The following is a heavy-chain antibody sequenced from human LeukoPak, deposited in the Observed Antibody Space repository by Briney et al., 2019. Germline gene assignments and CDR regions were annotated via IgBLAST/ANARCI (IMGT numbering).Heavy chain of an antibody. V-gene: IGHV3-33*01. Sequence: GGSLRLSCAAAGFTFSTYGMPWVRQAPGKGLEWLAVIWYDGTEKYYADSVKGRFTISRDNSKNTLYLQMNSLRAEDTAVYYCARETLGSGWYKDYWGQGSLVTVSS. CDR2: IWYDGTEK. D-gene: IGHD6-19*01. J-gene: IGHJ4*02. CDR3: ARETLGSGWYKDY. CDR1: GFTFSTYG.